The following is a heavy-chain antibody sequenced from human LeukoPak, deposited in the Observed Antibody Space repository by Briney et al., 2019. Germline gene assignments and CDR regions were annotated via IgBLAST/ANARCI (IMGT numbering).Heavy chain of an antibody. CDR2: ISYSGNT. Sequence: TSETLSLTCTVSGASISSSYWSWIRQSPGKGLEWIGYISYSGNTNYTPSLKSRVTISVDTSKNQFSLKLSSVTAADTAVYYCARDRYSSSAFDIWGQGTMVTVSS. D-gene: IGHD6-6*01. V-gene: IGHV4-59*01. J-gene: IGHJ3*02. CDR3: ARDRYSSSAFDI. CDR1: GASISSSY.